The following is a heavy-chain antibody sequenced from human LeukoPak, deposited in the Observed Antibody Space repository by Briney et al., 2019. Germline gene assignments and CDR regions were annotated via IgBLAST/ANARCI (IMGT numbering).Heavy chain of an antibody. CDR2: ISSSSSYI. J-gene: IGHJ4*02. CDR1: GFTLNSFS. V-gene: IGHV3-21*01. D-gene: IGHD3-10*01. CDR3: ARDRGSGLDY. Sequence: GGSLRLSCAASGFTLNSFSMHWVRQAPGKGLEWVSSISSSSSYIYYADSVKGRFTISRDNAKNSLYLQMNSLRAEDTAVYYCARDRGSGLDYWGQGTLVTVSS.